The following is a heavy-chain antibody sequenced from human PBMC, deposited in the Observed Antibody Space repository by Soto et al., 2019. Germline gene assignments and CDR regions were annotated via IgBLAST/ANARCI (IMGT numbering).Heavy chain of an antibody. J-gene: IGHJ4*02. V-gene: IGHV1-2*02. Sequence: ASVKVSCKASEYTFTSYYIHWVRQAPGQGLEWMGRISPGNGGTSYAQKFQGRVTMTRDASISTAYMELSSLRSDGAAVYYCATMGSSGYDRSLAYWGQGALVTVSS. D-gene: IGHD5-12*01. CDR2: ISPGNGGT. CDR1: EYTFTSYY. CDR3: ATMGSSGYDRSLAY.